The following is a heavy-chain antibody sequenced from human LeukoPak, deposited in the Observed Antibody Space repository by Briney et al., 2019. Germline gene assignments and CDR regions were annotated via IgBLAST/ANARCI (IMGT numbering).Heavy chain of an antibody. V-gene: IGHV4-61*02. CDR1: GGSISSGSYY. Sequence: SETLSLTCTVSGGSISSGSYYWSWIRQPAGKGLEWIGRIYTSGSTNYNPSLKSRVTISVDTSKNQFSLKLSSVTAADTAVYYCARVLRAGAFDIWGQGTMVTVSS. D-gene: IGHD3-10*01. CDR2: IYTSGST. J-gene: IGHJ3*02. CDR3: ARVLRAGAFDI.